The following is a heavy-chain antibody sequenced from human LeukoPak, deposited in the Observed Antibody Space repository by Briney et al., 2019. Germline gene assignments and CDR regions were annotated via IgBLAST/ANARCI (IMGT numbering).Heavy chain of an antibody. D-gene: IGHD2-15*01. V-gene: IGHV4-31*03. Sequence: SQTLSLTCTVSGGSISSGGYYWSWIRQHPGKGLEWIGYIYYSGTTNYNPSLKSRVTISVDTSKNQFSLKLTSVTTADTAVYYCARDLCSGGSCYPYYFDYWGQGTLVTVSS. CDR3: ARDLCSGGSCYPYYFDY. CDR2: IYYSGTT. CDR1: GGSISSGGYY. J-gene: IGHJ4*02.